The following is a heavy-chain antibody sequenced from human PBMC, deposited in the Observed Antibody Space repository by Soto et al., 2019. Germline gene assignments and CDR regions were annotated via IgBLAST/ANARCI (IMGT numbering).Heavy chain of an antibody. CDR3: AREEWSSSYFDY. Sequence: PSETLSLTCTVSGGSISSNSYYWGWIRQSPGKGLEWVGSIHYGGGAYYSPSLKSRVTISVDTSKNQFSLKLSSVTAADTAVYYCAREEWSSSYFDYWGQGTLVTVSS. V-gene: IGHV4-39*07. CDR1: GGSISSNSYY. J-gene: IGHJ4*02. D-gene: IGHD6-6*01. CDR2: IHYGGGA.